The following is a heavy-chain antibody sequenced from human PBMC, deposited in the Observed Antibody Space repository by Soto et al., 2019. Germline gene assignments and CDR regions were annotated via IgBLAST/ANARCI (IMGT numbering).Heavy chain of an antibody. Sequence: QVHLVQSVAEVKKPGASVKVSCKTSGYPFTSYGIGWVRQAPGQGLEWMAWISPYNGNTYYAQQFQGRVPMTTDSNTRKGYMEVGSLRSDDTAGYYGARGQSFNRNYFCGIGVWGQGT. V-gene: IGHV1-18*01. J-gene: IGHJ6*02. CDR2: ISPYNGNT. CDR1: GYPFTSYG. CDR3: ARGQSFNRNYFCGIGV.